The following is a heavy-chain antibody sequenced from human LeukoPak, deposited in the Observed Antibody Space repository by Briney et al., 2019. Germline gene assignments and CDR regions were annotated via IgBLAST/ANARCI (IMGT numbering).Heavy chain of an antibody. Sequence: GGSLRLSCAASGFTFDDYAMHWVRQAPGKGLEWVSGISWNSGSIGYADSVKGRFTISRDNAKNSLYLQMSSLRAEDTALYYCAKDGIVGATRLGYFQHWGQGTLVTVSS. CDR2: ISWNSGSI. D-gene: IGHD1-26*01. J-gene: IGHJ1*01. CDR1: GFTFDDYA. CDR3: AKDGIVGATRLGYFQH. V-gene: IGHV3-9*01.